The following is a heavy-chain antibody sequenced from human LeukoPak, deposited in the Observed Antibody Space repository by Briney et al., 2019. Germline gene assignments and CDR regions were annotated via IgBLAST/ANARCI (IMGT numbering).Heavy chain of an antibody. J-gene: IGHJ4*02. V-gene: IGHV4-59*09. CDR3: ARGGYSGYDYAPLDY. CDR2: YYSGST. D-gene: IGHD5-12*01. Sequence: YYSGSTNYNPSLKSRVTISVDTSKNQFSLKLSSVTAADTAVYYCARGGYSGYDYAPLDYWGQGTLVTVSS.